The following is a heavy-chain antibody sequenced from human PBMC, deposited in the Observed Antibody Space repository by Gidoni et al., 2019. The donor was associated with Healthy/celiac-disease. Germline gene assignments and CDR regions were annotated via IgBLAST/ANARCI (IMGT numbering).Heavy chain of an antibody. Sequence: EVQLVESGGGLVQPGGSLRLSCAASGFTFSSYSMNWVRQAPGKGLEWVSYISSSSSTIYYADSVKGRFTISRDNAKNSLYLQMNSLRDEDTAVYYCARGRYYGSGSYGLDYYYGMDVWGQGTTVTVSS. CDR2: ISSSSSTI. V-gene: IGHV3-48*02. CDR3: ARGRYYGSGSYGLDYYYGMDV. J-gene: IGHJ6*02. D-gene: IGHD3-10*01. CDR1: GFTFSSYS.